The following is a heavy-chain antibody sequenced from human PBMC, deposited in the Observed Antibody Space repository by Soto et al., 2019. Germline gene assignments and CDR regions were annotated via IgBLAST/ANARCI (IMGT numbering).Heavy chain of an antibody. CDR2: IIPTLGST. D-gene: IGHD2-21*01. J-gene: IGHJ4*02. CDR1: GGTFSRYT. CDR3: ARGGDQTISLDY. V-gene: IGHV1-69*08. Sequence: QVHLVQSGAEVKKPGSAVTVSCTASGGTFSRYTIHWVRQAPGQGLEWMGRIIPTLGSTDYTQKFQDRVTFTADTSTGTSYMKLSSLRYEDTAVYYCARGGDQTISLDYWGQGTLVTVSS.